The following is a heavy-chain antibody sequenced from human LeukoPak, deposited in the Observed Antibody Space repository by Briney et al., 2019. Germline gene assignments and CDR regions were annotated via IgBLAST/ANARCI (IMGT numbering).Heavy chain of an antibody. CDR3: AKWPTIFGVVSQG. D-gene: IGHD3-3*01. Sequence: GGSLRLSCAASGFTFSSYAMHWVRQAPGKGLEWVAVISYDGSNKYYADSVKGRFTISRDNSKNTLYLQMNSLRAEDTAVYYCAKWPTIFGVVSQGWGQGTLVTVSS. CDR1: GFTFSSYA. V-gene: IGHV3-30-3*01. CDR2: ISYDGSNK. J-gene: IGHJ4*02.